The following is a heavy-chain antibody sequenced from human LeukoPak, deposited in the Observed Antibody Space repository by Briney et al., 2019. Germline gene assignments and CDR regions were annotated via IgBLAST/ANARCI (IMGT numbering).Heavy chain of an antibody. J-gene: IGHJ4*02. CDR1: GLTFSSYA. V-gene: IGHV3-23*01. CDR3: AKGGESSSWLFDY. CDR2: LSGSGLST. D-gene: IGHD6-13*01. Sequence: GGSLRLSCAASGLTFSSYAMSWVRQAPGKGLQWVSALSGSGLSTYYADSVKGRFTISRDNSKNTLYLQMNSLRAEDTAVYYCAKGGESSSWLFDYWGQGTLVPVSS.